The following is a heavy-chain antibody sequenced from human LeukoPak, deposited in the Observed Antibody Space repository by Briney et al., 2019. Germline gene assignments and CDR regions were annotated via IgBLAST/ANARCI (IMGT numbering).Heavy chain of an antibody. D-gene: IGHD3-10*01. J-gene: IGHJ4*02. CDR3: TTTMLRGLIITQFDY. CDR1: GFSFTNYW. Sequence: GESLKISCKGSGFSFTNYWIGWVRQMPGKGLEWMGIIYPGDSDTRYSPSFQGQVTISADKSINTAYLQWSSLKASDTAMYYCTTTMLRGLIITQFDYWGQGTLVTVS. V-gene: IGHV5-51*01. CDR2: IYPGDSDT.